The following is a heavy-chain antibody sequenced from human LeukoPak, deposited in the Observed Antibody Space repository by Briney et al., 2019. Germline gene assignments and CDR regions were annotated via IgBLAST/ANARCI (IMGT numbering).Heavy chain of an antibody. Sequence: ASVTVSCTASGYTFTGYYMHWVRQAPGQGLEWMGWINPNSGGTNYAQKFQGWVTMTRDTSISTAYMELSRLRSDDTAVYYCARGRYCSSTSCARYYFDYWGQGTLVTVSS. D-gene: IGHD2-2*01. V-gene: IGHV1-2*04. CDR3: ARGRYCSSTSCARYYFDY. CDR1: GYTFTGYY. J-gene: IGHJ4*02. CDR2: INPNSGGT.